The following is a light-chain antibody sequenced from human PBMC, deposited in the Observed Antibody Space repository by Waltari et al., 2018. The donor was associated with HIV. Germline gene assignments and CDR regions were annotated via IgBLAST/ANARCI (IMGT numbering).Light chain of an antibody. CDR2: RAS. Sequence: DIQMTQSPSTLSAYVGDRVIVTCRASQDIDDWLAWYQQKPGKAPKLLIYRASSLESGVPSGFSGSGSGTQFILTITSLQPDDFATYYCQQYRSLFTFGPGTRVDIK. V-gene: IGKV1-5*03. CDR3: QQYRSLFT. CDR1: QDIDDW. J-gene: IGKJ3*01.